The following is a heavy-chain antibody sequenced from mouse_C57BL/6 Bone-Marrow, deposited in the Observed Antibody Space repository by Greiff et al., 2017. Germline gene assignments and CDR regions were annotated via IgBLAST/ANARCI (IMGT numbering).Heavy chain of an antibody. D-gene: IGHD1-1*01. CDR2: IHPNSGST. Sequence: QVQLQQSGAELVKPGASVKLSCKASGYTFTSYWMHWVKQRPGQGLEWIGMIHPNSGSTNYNEKFKSKATLTVDKSSSTAYMQLSSLTSEDSAVYYCARGGVVATGFDYWGQGTTLTVSS. J-gene: IGHJ2*01. CDR3: ARGGVVATGFDY. V-gene: IGHV1-64*01. CDR1: GYTFTSYW.